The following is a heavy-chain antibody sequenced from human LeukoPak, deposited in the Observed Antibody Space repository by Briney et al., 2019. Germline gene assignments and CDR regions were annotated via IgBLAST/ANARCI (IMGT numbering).Heavy chain of an antibody. CDR3: AKHYMGSSYNRDLDC. CDR1: GGSISSSSYY. V-gene: IGHV4-39*01. Sequence: PSETLSLTCTVSGGSISSSSYYWGWIRQPPGKGLEWIGSIYCGYTYYNPSLESRVTISVDTSKNQFSLKLSSVTAADTAIYYCAKHYMGSSYNRDLDCWGQGTLVTVSS. CDR2: IYCGYT. J-gene: IGHJ4*02. D-gene: IGHD3-10*01.